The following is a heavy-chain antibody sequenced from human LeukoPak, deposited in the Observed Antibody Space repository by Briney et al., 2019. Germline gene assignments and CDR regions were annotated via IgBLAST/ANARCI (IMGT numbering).Heavy chain of an antibody. CDR3: ARGDIAARLIGFDY. J-gene: IGHJ4*02. CDR2: IYSRGDT. D-gene: IGHD6-6*01. Sequence: GGSLRLSCAASEFIVSINYMTWVRQAPGKGLEWVSLIYSRGDTKYADSVKGRFTISRDNSKNTLYLQMSSLRTEDTAVYYCARGDIAARLIGFDYWGQGTLVTVSS. V-gene: IGHV3-66*01. CDR1: EFIVSINY.